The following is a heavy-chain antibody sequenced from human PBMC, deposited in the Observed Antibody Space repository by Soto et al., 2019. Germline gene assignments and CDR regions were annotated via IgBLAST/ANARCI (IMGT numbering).Heavy chain of an antibody. Sequence: SETLSLTCTVSGDFISRGGYYWSWIRQHPGKGLEWIGYIHDSGSTYYNPSLKSRVTISRDTSKNQFSLKLSSVTDADTAVYFCARGGPVITVPTGRYYYGMDVWGQGTTVTVSS. J-gene: IGHJ6*02. CDR1: GDFISRGGYY. D-gene: IGHD4-4*01. V-gene: IGHV4-31*03. CDR3: ARGGPVITVPTGRYYYGMDV. CDR2: IHDSGST.